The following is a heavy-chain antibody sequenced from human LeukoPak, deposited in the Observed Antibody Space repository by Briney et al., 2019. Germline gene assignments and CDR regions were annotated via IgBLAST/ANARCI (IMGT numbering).Heavy chain of an antibody. CDR2: IKQDGSEK. CDR3: ARALAARAYYYYYYMDV. Sequence: GGSLRLSCAASGFTFSSYWMSWVRQAPGKGLEWVANIKQDGSEKYYVDSVKGRFTISRDNAKNSLYLQMNSLRAEDTAVYYCARALAARAYYYYYYMDVWAKGPRSPSP. D-gene: IGHD6-6*01. J-gene: IGHJ6*03. V-gene: IGHV3-7*01. CDR1: GFTFSSYW.